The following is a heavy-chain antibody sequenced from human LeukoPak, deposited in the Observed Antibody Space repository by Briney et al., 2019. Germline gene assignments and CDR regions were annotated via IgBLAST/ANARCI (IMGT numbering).Heavy chain of an antibody. CDR3: ASPAVWGELSLRY. CDR2: IYGVGST. J-gene: IGHJ4*02. D-gene: IGHD3-16*02. Sequence: GGSLRLSCAASGFTVSSNYMTWVRQAPGMELEWVSIIYGVGSTFYADSVKGRFTISRDNSKNTVYLQMNSLRAEDTAVYYCASPAVWGELSLRYWGQGTLVTVSS. V-gene: IGHV3-53*01. CDR1: GFTVSSNY.